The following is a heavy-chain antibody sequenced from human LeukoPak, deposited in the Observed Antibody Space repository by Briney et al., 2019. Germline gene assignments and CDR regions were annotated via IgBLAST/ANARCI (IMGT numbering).Heavy chain of an antibody. CDR2: ISSSSSYI. Sequence: PGGSLRLSCAASGFTFSSYSMNWVRQAPGKGLEWVSSISSSSSYIYYADSVKGRFTISRDNAKNSLYLQMNSLRAEDTAVYYCAREGDKTDSYYDFWSGYTTGYYYYMDVWGKGTTVTVSS. V-gene: IGHV3-21*01. J-gene: IGHJ6*03. CDR1: GFTFSSYS. D-gene: IGHD3-3*01. CDR3: AREGDKTDSYYDFWSGYTTGYYYYMDV.